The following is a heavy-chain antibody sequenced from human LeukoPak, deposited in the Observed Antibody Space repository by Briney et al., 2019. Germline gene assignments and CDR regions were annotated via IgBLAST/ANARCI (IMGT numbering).Heavy chain of an antibody. V-gene: IGHV3-48*01. CDR1: GFTFSSYS. Sequence: GGSLRLSCAASGFTFSSYSMNWVRQAPGKGLEWVSYISSSSSTIYYADSVKGRFTISRDNAKNSLYLQMNSLRAEDTAVYYCAKRALGPVSRFFDYWGQGTLVTVSS. CDR3: AKRALGPVSRFFDY. J-gene: IGHJ4*02. D-gene: IGHD3-16*01. CDR2: ISSSSSTI.